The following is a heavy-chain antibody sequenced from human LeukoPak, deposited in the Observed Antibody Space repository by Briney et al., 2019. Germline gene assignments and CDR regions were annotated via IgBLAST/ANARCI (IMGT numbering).Heavy chain of an antibody. J-gene: IGHJ4*02. CDR3: ARGGWYYFDY. V-gene: IGHV3-7*01. Sequence: GGSLRLSCAASGFTLRNYWMSWVRQAPGKGLEGLANIKEDGSEKYYVDSVKGRFTISRDNAKNSVYLQMSSLRAEDTAVYYCARGGWYYFDYWGQGTPVTVS. CDR2: IKEDGSEK. CDR1: GFTLRNYW.